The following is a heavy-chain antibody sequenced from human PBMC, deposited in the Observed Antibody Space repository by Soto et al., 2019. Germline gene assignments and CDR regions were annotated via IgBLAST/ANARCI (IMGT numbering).Heavy chain of an antibody. Sequence: ASVKVSCKASGYTFTSYGISWVRQAPGQGLEWMGWISAYNGNTNYAQKLQGRVTMTTDTSTSTAYMELRSLRSDDTAVYYCARDLGGPVPDDDAFDIWGQGTMVTVSS. D-gene: IGHD3-10*01. CDR1: GYTFTSYG. CDR3: ARDLGGPVPDDDAFDI. V-gene: IGHV1-18*01. CDR2: ISAYNGNT. J-gene: IGHJ3*02.